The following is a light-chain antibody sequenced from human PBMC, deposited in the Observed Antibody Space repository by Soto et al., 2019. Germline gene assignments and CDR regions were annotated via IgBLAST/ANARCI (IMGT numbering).Light chain of an antibody. CDR3: QHYVSSPWT. Sequence: EIVLTQSPGTLSLSPGERATLSCRASQSVSSSYLAWYQQKPGQAPRLLIYGASIRATGIPDRFSGSGSGTDFTLSISRLEPEDFAVYYWQHYVSSPWTFGQGTKVEIK. J-gene: IGKJ1*01. CDR2: GAS. V-gene: IGKV3-20*01. CDR1: QSVSSSY.